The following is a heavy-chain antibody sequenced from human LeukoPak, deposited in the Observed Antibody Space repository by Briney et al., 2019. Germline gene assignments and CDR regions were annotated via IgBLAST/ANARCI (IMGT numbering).Heavy chain of an antibody. CDR3: ARGSSGWYGWWFDP. J-gene: IGHJ5*02. CDR2: INPNSGGT. D-gene: IGHD6-19*01. Sequence: ASVKVSCKASGYTFTGYYMHWVRQAPGQGLEWMGWINPNSGGTNYAQKFQGRVTMTRDTSISTAYMELSRLRSDDTAVYYCARGSSGWYGWWFDPWGQGTLVTVSS. V-gene: IGHV1-2*02. CDR1: GYTFTGYY.